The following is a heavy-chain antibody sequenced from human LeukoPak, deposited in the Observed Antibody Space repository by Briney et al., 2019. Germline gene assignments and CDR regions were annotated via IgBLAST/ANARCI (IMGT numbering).Heavy chain of an antibody. CDR2: TYYRSKWYN. CDR1: GDRVSSNSAA. CDR3: ARDLPETYSSGWYGTLDAFDI. V-gene: IGHV6-1*01. J-gene: IGHJ3*02. D-gene: IGHD6-19*01. Sequence: SQTLSLTCAISGDRVSSNSAAWNWIRQSPSRGLEWLGRTYYRSKWYNDYAVSVKSRITINPDTSKNQFSLQLNSVTPEDTAVYYCARDLPETYSSGWYGTLDAFDIWGQGTMVTVSS.